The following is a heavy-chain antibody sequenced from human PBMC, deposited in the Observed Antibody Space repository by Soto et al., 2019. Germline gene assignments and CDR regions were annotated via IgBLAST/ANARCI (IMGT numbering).Heavy chain of an antibody. D-gene: IGHD2-8*01. CDR3: ARGMSVLMVYAVYYYYYGMDV. CDR2: MNPNSGNT. V-gene: IGHV1-8*01. Sequence: GASVKVSCKASGYTFTIYDINWVRQATVQGLDWMGCMNPNSGNTGYAQKFQGRVTMTRNTSISTAYMELSSLRSEDTAVYYCARGMSVLMVYAVYYYYYGMDVWGQGTTVTVSS. J-gene: IGHJ6*02. CDR1: GYTFTIYD.